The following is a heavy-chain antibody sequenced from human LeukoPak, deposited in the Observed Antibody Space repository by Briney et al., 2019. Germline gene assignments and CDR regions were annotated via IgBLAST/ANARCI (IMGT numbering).Heavy chain of an antibody. CDR3: ARGQFLEWSLDY. V-gene: IGHV1-2*02. CDR1: GYTFTGYY. J-gene: IGHJ4*02. Sequence: ASVKVACKASGYTFTGYYMHWVRQAPGQGLEWMGWINPNSGGTNYAQKFQGRVTMTRDTSISTAYMELSRLRSDDTAVYYCARGQFLEWSLDYWGQGTLVTVSS. D-gene: IGHD3-3*01. CDR2: INPNSGGT.